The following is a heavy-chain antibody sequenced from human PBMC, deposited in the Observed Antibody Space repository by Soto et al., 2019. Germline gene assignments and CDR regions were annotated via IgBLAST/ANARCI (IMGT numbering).Heavy chain of an antibody. CDR1: GCTFSSYA. CDR3: AKDILFYYYYGMDV. Sequence: LRLSCAASGCTFSSYAMSWVRQPPGKGLEWVSAISGSGGSTYYADSVKGRFTISRDNSKNTLYLQMNSLRAEDTAVYYCAKDILFYYYYGMDVWGQGTTVTVSS. V-gene: IGHV3-23*01. D-gene: IGHD3-9*01. CDR2: ISGSGGST. J-gene: IGHJ6*02.